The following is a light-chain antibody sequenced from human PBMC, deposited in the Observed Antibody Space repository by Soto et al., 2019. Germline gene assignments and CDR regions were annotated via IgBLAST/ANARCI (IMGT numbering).Light chain of an antibody. CDR3: LLSYSGARVVV. CDR2: DTS. CDR1: TGAVTSGHY. V-gene: IGLV7-46*01. J-gene: IGLJ2*01. Sequence: QAVVTQEPSLTVSPGGTVTLTCGSSTGAVTSGHYPYWFQQKPGQAPRTLIYDTSNKHSWTPARFSGFLLGGKAALTLSGAQPEDEAEYYCLLSYSGARVVVFGGGTKVTVL.